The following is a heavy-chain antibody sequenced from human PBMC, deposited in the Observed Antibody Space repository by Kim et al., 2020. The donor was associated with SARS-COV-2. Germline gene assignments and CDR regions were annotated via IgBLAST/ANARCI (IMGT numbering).Heavy chain of an antibody. J-gene: IGHJ6*02. CDR1: GGTFSSYA. Sequence: SVKVSCKASGGTFSSYAISWVRQAPGQGLEWMGRIIPILGIANYAQKFQGRVTITADKSTSTAYMELSSLRSEDTAVYYCASAVEIIGGYYYYGMDVWGQGTTVTVSS. CDR2: IIPILGIA. CDR3: ASAVEIIGGYYYYGMDV. V-gene: IGHV1-69*04. D-gene: IGHD3-10*01.